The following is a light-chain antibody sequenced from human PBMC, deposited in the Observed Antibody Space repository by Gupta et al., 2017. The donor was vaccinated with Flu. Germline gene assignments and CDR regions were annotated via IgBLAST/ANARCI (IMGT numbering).Light chain of an antibody. Sequence: GTSSDVGGYKYVSWYQQHPDKAPKLMIYEVSFRPSGLSTRFSGSKSGNTASLTISGLQAEDEADYYCTSYTSSRAVVFGGGTKLTVL. CDR1: SSDVGGYKY. CDR3: TSYTSSRAVV. CDR2: EVS. V-gene: IGLV2-14*01. J-gene: IGLJ2*01.